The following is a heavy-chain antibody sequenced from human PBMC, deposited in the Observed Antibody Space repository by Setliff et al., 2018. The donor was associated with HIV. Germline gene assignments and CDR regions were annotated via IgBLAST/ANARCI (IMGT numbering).Heavy chain of an antibody. J-gene: IGHJ4*02. CDR1: GASLQSYY. CDR2: IYYSGST. D-gene: IGHD4-17*01. CDR3: ARDPPGYGDSSDY. Sequence: PSETLSLTCSVSGASLQSYYWSWIRQSPGKGLEWLGYIYYSGSTTYNPSLKSRVTISIDTSKNQFSLKLRSVTAADTAVYYCARDPPGYGDSSDYWGQGTLVTVSS. V-gene: IGHV4-59*01.